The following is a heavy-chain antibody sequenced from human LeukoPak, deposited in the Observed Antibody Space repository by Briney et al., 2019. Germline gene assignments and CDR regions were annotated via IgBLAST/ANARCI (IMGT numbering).Heavy chain of an antibody. CDR2: TYYRSKWYN. J-gene: IGHJ4*02. V-gene: IGHV6-1*01. CDR1: GDSFSSNRVA. CDR3: ARGGGLEDFDY. Sequence: PSQTLSLTCAISGDSFSSNRVAWNWIRQSPSRGLEWLGRTYYRSKWYNDYAVSVKSRITTNPDTSKNQFSLQLKFVTPEDTAVYYCARGGGLEDFDYWGRGTLVTVSS. D-gene: IGHD3-10*01.